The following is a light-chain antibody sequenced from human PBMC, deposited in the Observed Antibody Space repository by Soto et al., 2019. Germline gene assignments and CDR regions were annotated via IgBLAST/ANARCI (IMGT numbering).Light chain of an antibody. Sequence: EIVLTQSPATLSLSPGERATLSCRASQSVSSYLAWYQQKPGQAPRLLIYDASNRDTDIPARFSGSGSGTDLTLTISSLEPEDFEVYYCLQRSGWPWTFGQGTKVEIK. V-gene: IGKV3-11*01. CDR3: LQRSGWPWT. CDR2: DAS. J-gene: IGKJ1*01. CDR1: QSVSSY.